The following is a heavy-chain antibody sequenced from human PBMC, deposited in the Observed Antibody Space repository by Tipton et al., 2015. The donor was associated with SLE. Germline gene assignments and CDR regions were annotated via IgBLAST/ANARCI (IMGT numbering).Heavy chain of an antibody. CDR2: INSDGSGT. CDR3: SAWFKQ. J-gene: IGHJ5*02. Sequence: GSLRLSCAASDFIFSNYWMHWVRQAPGKGLMWVARINSDGSGTSYADSVKGRYTISRDNAKNTVYLQMNSLRVEDSAVYYCSAWFKQWGQGTTVTVSS. V-gene: IGHV3-74*01. CDR1: DFIFSNYW.